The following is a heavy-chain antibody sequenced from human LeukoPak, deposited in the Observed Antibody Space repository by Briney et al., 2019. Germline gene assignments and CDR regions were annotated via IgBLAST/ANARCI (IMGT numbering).Heavy chain of an antibody. J-gene: IGHJ4*02. CDR2: IYYSGST. Sequence: SETLSLTCTVSGGSISSSSYYWGWIRQPPGKGLEWIGSIYYSGSTYYNPSLKSRVTISLDTSKNQFSLKLSSVTAADTAVYYCAREGGYSSGPFDYWGQGTLVTVSS. CDR3: AREGGYSSGPFDY. CDR1: GGSISSSSYY. V-gene: IGHV4-39*07. D-gene: IGHD6-19*01.